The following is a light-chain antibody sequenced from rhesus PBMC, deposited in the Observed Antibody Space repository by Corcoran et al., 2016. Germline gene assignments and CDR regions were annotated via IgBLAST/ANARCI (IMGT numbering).Light chain of an antibody. Sequence: DIQMTQSPSSLSASVGDRVTITCRASENINNYLNWYQQQPGKAPNLLIYKASTLQSGVPSRFGGSGSGTDYTFTISSLQPEDVATYCGQHGYGTPWTFGQGTKVEIK. V-gene: IGKV1-74*01. CDR3: QHGYGTPWT. CDR2: KAS. CDR1: ENINNY. J-gene: IGKJ1*01.